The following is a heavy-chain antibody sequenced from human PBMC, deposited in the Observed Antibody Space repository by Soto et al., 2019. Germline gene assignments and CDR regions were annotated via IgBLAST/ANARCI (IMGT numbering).Heavy chain of an antibody. CDR2: INDAGVT. D-gene: IGHD3-10*01. V-gene: IGHV4-39*01. J-gene: IGHJ5*02. Sequence: SETLSLTCTISGGSISSIEYYWGWIRQPPRKGLEWIGSINDAGVTYYRPSLKGRVTISVHTSKKQFSLKLTSLTAADTAVYYCARIRYTSGSPKWFDPWGQGTLVTVSS. CDR1: GGSISSIEYY. CDR3: ARIRYTSGSPKWFDP.